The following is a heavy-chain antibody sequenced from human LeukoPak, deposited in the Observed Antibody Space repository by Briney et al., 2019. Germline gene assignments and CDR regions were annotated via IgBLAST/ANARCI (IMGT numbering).Heavy chain of an antibody. CDR3: ARDDTMVRGVHN. V-gene: IGHV1-69*01. CDR2: IIPIFGTA. Sequence: SVKVSCKASGGTFSSYAISWVRQAPGQGLEWMGGIIPIFGTANYAQKFRGRVTITADESTSTAYVELSSLRSEDTAVYYCARDDTMVRGVHNWGQGTLVTVSS. D-gene: IGHD3-10*01. CDR1: GGTFSSYA. J-gene: IGHJ4*02.